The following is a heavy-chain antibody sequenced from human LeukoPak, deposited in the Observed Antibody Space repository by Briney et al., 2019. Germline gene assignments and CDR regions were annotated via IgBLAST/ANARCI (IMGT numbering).Heavy chain of an antibody. CDR1: GFTFSSYW. J-gene: IGHJ5*02. CDR2: INSDGSST. D-gene: IGHD2-15*01. V-gene: IGHV3-74*01. CDR3: ARVSKGGYCSGGSCYNWFDP. Sequence: GGSLRLSCVASGFTFSSYWMHWVRQAPGKGLVWVSRINSDGSSTSYADSVKGRFTISRDNAKNTLYLQMNSLRAEDTAVYYCARVSKGGYCSGGSCYNWFDPWGQGTLVTVSS.